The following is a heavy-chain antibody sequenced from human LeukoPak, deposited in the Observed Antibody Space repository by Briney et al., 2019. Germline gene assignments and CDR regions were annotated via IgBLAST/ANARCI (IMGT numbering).Heavy chain of an antibody. CDR1: GDSVSSNSAA. D-gene: IGHD3-10*01. J-gene: IGHJ4*02. Sequence: SQTLSLTCDISGDSVSSNSAAWNWIRQSPSRGLEWLGRTYYRSKWYNDYAISVKSRMTINADTSKNQFSLQLNSVAPEDTAVYYCAKGRSALFDCWGQGTLVIVYS. CDR2: TYYRSKWYN. V-gene: IGHV6-1*01. CDR3: AKGRSALFDC.